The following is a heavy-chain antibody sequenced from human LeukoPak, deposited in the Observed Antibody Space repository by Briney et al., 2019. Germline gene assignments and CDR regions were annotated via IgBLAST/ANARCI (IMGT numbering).Heavy chain of an antibody. CDR2: VYITGST. J-gene: IGHJ3*01. CDR1: GGSISSYY. D-gene: IGHD1-26*01. V-gene: IGHV4-59*13. CDR3: ARVRIGETSYDASDV. Sequence: SETLSLTCTVSGGSISSYYWTWIRQPPGKGLEWIGDVYITGSTNYNPYLKRRVTISVDTSKNQFSLRLSSVTAADTAVYYCARVRIGETSYDASDVWGLGTMVTVSS.